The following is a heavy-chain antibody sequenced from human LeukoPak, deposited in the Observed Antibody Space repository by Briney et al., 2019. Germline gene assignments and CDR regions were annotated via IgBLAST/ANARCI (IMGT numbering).Heavy chain of an antibody. Sequence: ASVKVSCKASGYSFTSYAMHWVRQAPGQRLEWMGWINTGNGDTKYSQKFQGRVTIIRDTSASTVYMELSSLRSEDTAVYYCARDEGSSWYTYFDYWGQGTLVTVSS. CDR2: INTGNGDT. D-gene: IGHD6-13*01. V-gene: IGHV1-3*04. CDR3: ARDEGSSWYTYFDY. J-gene: IGHJ4*02. CDR1: GYSFTSYA.